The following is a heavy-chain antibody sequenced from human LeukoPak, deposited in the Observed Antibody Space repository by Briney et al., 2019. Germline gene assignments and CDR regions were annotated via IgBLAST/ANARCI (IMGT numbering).Heavy chain of an antibody. J-gene: IGHJ6*02. D-gene: IGHD2-8*02. CDR1: GFTFSNYG. CDR3: ARGRWDTGGLHGLDV. Sequence: GGSLRLSCAASGFTFSNYGMHWVRQAPGKGLEWVAVIWYDGSNKYYADSVKGRFTISRDNSQNTLYLQGNNLRAEDTAVYCCARGRWDTGGLHGLDVRGQGTTVTVSS. V-gene: IGHV3-33*01. CDR2: IWYDGSNK.